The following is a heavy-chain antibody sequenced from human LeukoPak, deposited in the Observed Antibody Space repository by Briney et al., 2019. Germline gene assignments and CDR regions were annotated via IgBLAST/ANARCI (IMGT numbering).Heavy chain of an antibody. CDR2: IYYSGST. D-gene: IGHD3-10*01. Sequence: SETLSLTCSVSDDSITMYYWSWIRQPPGKGLEWIGYIYYSGSTNYNPSLKSRVTISVDTSKNQFSLKLSSVTAADTAVYYCARGRTVRGVIKFYYYMDVWGKGTTVTVSS. V-gene: IGHV4-59*12. CDR1: DDSITMYY. J-gene: IGHJ6*03. CDR3: ARGRTVRGVIKFYYYMDV.